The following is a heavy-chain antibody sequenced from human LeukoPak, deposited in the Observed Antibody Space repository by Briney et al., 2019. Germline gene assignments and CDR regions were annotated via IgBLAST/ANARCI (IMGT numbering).Heavy chain of an antibody. CDR2: INPNSGGT. CDR1: GYTFTGYY. CDR3: ARDWDTYRYCSSTSCPVDYYFDY. D-gene: IGHD2-2*01. Sequence: ASVKVSCKASGYTFTGYYMHWVRQAPGQGLEWMGWINPNSGGTNYAQKFQGRVTMTRDTSISTVYMELSSLRSEDTAVYYCARDWDTYRYCSSTSCPVDYYFDYWGQGTLVTVSS. V-gene: IGHV1-2*02. J-gene: IGHJ4*02.